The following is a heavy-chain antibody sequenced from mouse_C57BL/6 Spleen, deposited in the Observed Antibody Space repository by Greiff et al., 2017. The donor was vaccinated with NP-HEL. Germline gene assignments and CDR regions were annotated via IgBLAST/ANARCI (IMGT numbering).Heavy chain of an antibody. D-gene: IGHD2-1*01. J-gene: IGHJ4*01. Sequence: VQLQQPGAELVRPGSSVKLSCKASGYTFTSYWMDWVKQRPGQGLEWIGNIYPSDSETNYNQKFKDKATLTVDKSSSTAYMQLSSLTSEDAAVYYCARHGNPAMDYWGQGTSVTVSS. V-gene: IGHV1-61*01. CDR1: GYTFTSYW. CDR2: IYPSDSET. CDR3: ARHGNPAMDY.